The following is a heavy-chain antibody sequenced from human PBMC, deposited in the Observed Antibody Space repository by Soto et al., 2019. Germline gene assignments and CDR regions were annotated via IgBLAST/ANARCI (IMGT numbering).Heavy chain of an antibody. Sequence: QVQLQESGPDLVNPSGTLSLPWAVSGASFSRGNCWGGFRRPQGKGLGGIGEIYHRGSTNYNPSLKSRVTISVDKSKNQFSLKLSSVTAADTAVYYCARASAYCSGGSCYFDYWGQGTLVTVSS. D-gene: IGHD2-15*01. CDR3: ARASAYCSGGSCYFDY. CDR1: GASFSRGNC. V-gene: IGHV4-4*02. CDR2: IYHRGST. J-gene: IGHJ4*02.